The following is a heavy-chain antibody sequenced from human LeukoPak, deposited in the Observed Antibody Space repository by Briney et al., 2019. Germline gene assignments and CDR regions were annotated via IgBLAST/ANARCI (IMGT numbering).Heavy chain of an antibody. Sequence: SETLSLTCTVSGASINDYYWNWIRQPPGKGLEWIGYIPYSGSTSYNPSLKSRVTISVDTSKNQFSLKLSSVTAADTAVYYCARRSKELREGWFDPWGQGTLVTVSS. CDR2: IPYSGST. D-gene: IGHD1-7*01. J-gene: IGHJ5*02. CDR1: GASINDYY. CDR3: ARRSKELREGWFDP. V-gene: IGHV4-59*12.